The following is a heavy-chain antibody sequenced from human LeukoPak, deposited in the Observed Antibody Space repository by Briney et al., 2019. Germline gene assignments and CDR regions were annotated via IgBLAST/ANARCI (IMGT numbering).Heavy chain of an antibody. CDR3: AREGTYCSRTSCYDSFLDY. V-gene: IGHV4-4*07. D-gene: IGHD2-2*01. J-gene: IGHJ4*02. CDR2: IYTSGST. CDR1: GDSIRNYY. Sequence: PSETLSLTCTVSGDSIRNYYWSWIRQPAGKGLEWIGRIYTSGSTNYNPSLKSRVTMSVDTSKNQFPLRLSSETAADTAVYYCAREGTYCSRTSCYDSFLDYWGQGTLVTVSP.